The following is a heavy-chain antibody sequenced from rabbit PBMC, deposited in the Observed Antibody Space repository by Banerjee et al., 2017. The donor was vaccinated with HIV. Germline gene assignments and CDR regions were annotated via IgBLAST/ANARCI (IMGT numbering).Heavy chain of an antibody. CDR2: IDGGSSGST. J-gene: IGHJ6*01. Sequence: QEQLVESGGGLVQPEGSLTLTCTASGFSLSNKYVMCWVRQAPGKGLEWIGCIDGGSSGSTYYASWAKGRFTISKTSSTTVTLQLTSLTAADTATLFCARGGSSGWDLWGQGTLVTVS. CDR1: GFSLSNKYV. V-gene: IGHV1S45*01. CDR3: ARGGSSGWDL. D-gene: IGHD1-1*01.